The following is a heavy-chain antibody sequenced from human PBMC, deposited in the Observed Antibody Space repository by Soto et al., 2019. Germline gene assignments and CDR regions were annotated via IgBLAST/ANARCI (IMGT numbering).Heavy chain of an antibody. CDR1: GFTFSSYA. Sequence: GGSLRLSCAASGFTFSSYAMSGVRQAPGKGLEWVSAISGSGGSTYYADSVKGRFTISRDNSKNTLYLQMNSLRAEDTAVYYCAKIQGVDYDFWSGYYLGYYYYYYMDVWGKGTTVTVSS. CDR3: AKIQGVDYDFWSGYYLGYYYYYYMDV. V-gene: IGHV3-23*01. J-gene: IGHJ6*03. CDR2: ISGSGGST. D-gene: IGHD3-3*01.